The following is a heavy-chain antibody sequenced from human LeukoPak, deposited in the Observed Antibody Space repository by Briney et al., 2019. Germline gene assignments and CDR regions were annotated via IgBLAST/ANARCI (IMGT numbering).Heavy chain of an antibody. CDR1: GGTFSSYA. CDR3: ARAWTTVTANYYFDY. CDR2: IIPILGIA. D-gene: IGHD4-11*01. Sequence: ASVKVSCKASGGTFSSYAISWVRQAPGQGLEWMGRIIPILGIANYAQKFQGRVTITADKSTSTAYMEPSSLRSEDTAVYYCARAWTTVTANYYFDYWGQGTLVTVSS. J-gene: IGHJ4*02. V-gene: IGHV1-69*04.